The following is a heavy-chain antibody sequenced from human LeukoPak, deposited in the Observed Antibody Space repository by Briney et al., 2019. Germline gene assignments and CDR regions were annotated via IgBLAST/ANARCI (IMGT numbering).Heavy chain of an antibody. CDR1: GYTFTGYY. D-gene: IGHD2-21*02. CDR3: ARGEVVTAIRGYNWFDP. CDR2: INPNSGGT. J-gene: IGHJ5*02. Sequence: ASVKVSCKASGYTFTGYYMHWVRQAPGQGLEWMGWINPNSGGTNYAQKFQGRVTMTRDTSISTAYMELSSLRSEDTAVYYCARGEVVTAIRGYNWFDPWGQGTLVTVSS. V-gene: IGHV1-2*02.